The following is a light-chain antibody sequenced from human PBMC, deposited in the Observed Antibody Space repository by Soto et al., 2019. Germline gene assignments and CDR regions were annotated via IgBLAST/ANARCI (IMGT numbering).Light chain of an antibody. V-gene: IGLV2-14*03. J-gene: IGLJ2*01. CDR1: SSDVGGYNY. CDR2: DVG. CDR3: SSYRVRSTVI. Sequence: QSALTQPASVSGSPGQSITISCTGTSSDVGGYNYVSWYQHHPGKAPKLMIYDVGNRPSGVSNRFSGSKSGNTASLTISGLQAEDEADYYCSSYRVRSTVIFGGGTRLTVL.